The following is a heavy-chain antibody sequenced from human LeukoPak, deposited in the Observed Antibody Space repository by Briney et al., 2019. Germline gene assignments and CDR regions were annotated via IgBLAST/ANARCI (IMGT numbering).Heavy chain of an antibody. CDR1: GYTFTSYD. Sequence: ASVKVSCKASGYTFTSYDINWVRQATGQGLEWMGWMNPNSGNTGYAQKFQGRVTMTRNTSISTAYMELSSLRSEDTAVYYCARGLEYYGSGSTRYYCYGMDVWGQGTTVTVS. D-gene: IGHD3-10*01. CDR2: MNPNSGNT. J-gene: IGHJ6*02. V-gene: IGHV1-8*01. CDR3: ARGLEYYGSGSTRYYCYGMDV.